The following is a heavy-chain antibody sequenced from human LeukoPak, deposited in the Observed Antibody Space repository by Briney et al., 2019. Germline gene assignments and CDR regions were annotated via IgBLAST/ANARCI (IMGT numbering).Heavy chain of an antibody. CDR1: GFTFSSYS. V-gene: IGHV3-23*01. CDR2: ISGSGGST. Sequence: GGSLRLSCAASGFTFSSYSMNWVRQAPGNGLEWVSSISGSGGSTYYADSVRGRFTISRDNSKNTLYLQMNSLRAEDTAVYYCAKEGTLYYSDRIPYWVQGTLVTVSS. D-gene: IGHD3-22*01. J-gene: IGHJ4*02. CDR3: AKEGTLYYSDRIPY.